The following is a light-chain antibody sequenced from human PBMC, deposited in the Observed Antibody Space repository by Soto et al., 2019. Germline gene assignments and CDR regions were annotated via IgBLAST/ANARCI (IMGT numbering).Light chain of an antibody. CDR3: MQALQTPYT. CDR1: QSLLHSNGYNY. V-gene: IGKV2-28*01. CDR2: LGS. J-gene: IGKJ2*01. Sequence: DIVMTQSPLSLPVTPGEPASISCRSSQSLLHSNGYNYLDWYLQKPGQSPQLLIYLGSNRASGVLDRFSGSGSGTDFTLKISRVEAEDVGVYYCMQALQTPYTFGQGNKLEI.